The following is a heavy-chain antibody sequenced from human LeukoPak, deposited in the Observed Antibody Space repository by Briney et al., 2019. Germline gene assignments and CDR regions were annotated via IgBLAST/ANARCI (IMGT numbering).Heavy chain of an antibody. Sequence: GGSLRLSCAASGFTFDDYAMHWVRQAPGKGLEWVSGISWNSGSIGYADSVKGRFTISRDNARNSLYLQMNSLRAEDMALYYCAKGGCSSTSCYFWFDPWGQGTLVTVSS. D-gene: IGHD2-2*01. V-gene: IGHV3-9*03. CDR3: AKGGCSSTSCYFWFDP. CDR2: ISWNSGSI. J-gene: IGHJ5*02. CDR1: GFTFDDYA.